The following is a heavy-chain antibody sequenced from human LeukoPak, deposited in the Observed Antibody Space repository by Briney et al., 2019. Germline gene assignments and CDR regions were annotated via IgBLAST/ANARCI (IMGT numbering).Heavy chain of an antibody. CDR1: GGSISSGGNY. Sequence: PSQTLSLTCTVSGGSISSGGNYWNWIRQPPGKGLEWIGYIYQSRSTYYSPSLRSRVTISLDRSRNQFSLKLSSVTAADTAVYYCARGDPNPDYWGQGTLVTVSS. D-gene: IGHD1-26*01. V-gene: IGHV4-30-2*01. J-gene: IGHJ4*02. CDR2: IYQSRST. CDR3: ARGDPNPDY.